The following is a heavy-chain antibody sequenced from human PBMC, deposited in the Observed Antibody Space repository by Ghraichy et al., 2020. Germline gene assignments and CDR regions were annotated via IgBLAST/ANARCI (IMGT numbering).Heavy chain of an antibody. CDR1: GFTFGSYG. D-gene: IGHD4-23*01. Sequence: GESLNISCVGSGFTFGSYGMNWVRRSAGKGLEWVSYITSSSRTRSYADSVKGRFTISRDNAHNSLYLQMDSLRDEDTAVYYCARASKVVRFFYYDGMDVWGQGTTVTVSS. CDR3: ARASKVVRFFYYDGMDV. J-gene: IGHJ6*02. V-gene: IGHV3-48*02. CDR2: ITSSSRTR.